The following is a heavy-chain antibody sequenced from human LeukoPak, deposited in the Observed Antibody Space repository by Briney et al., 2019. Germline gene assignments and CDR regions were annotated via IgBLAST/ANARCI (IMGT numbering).Heavy chain of an antibody. J-gene: IGHJ4*02. CDR3: ARSLDSSGYTGGY. V-gene: IGHV4-61*01. CDR2: IYYSGST. D-gene: IGHD3-22*01. Sequence: SETLSLSCTVSGGSVSSGTYYWHWIRQPPGKGLEWIGYIYYSGSTNYNPSLKSRVTISVDTSKNQFSLKLSSVTAADTAVYYCARSLDSSGYTGGYWGQGTLVTVSS. CDR1: GGSVSSGTYY.